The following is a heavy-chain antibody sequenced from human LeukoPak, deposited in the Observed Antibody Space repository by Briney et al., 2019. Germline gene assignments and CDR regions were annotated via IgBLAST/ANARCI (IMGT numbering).Heavy chain of an antibody. J-gene: IGHJ4*02. CDR1: GFTFSSYE. Sequence: GGSLRLSCAASGFTFSSYEMNWVRQAPGKGLEWVSGISGSGDSTDYADSVKGRFTISRDNSKNTLYLQINSLRAEDTAVYYCARPPSDNLLTGSLYYFDNWGQGTLVTVSS. D-gene: IGHD3-9*01. CDR2: ISGSGDST. CDR3: ARPPSDNLLTGSLYYFDN. V-gene: IGHV3-23*01.